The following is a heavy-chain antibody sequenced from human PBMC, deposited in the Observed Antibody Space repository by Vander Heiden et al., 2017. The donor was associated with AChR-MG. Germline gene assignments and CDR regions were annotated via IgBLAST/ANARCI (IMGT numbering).Heavy chain of an antibody. D-gene: IGHD6-13*01. CDR2: ISGGGGST. Sequence: EMQLLESGGGLVQAGGSLRLSCAASGFTFHSYAMSWVRQAPGKGLEGVSGISGGGGSTYYADSVKGRFTISRDNSKNTLYLQMNSLRVEDTALYYCATEQQLVGYYAMDVWGQGTTVTVSS. J-gene: IGHJ6*02. CDR1: GFTFHSYA. V-gene: IGHV3-23*01. CDR3: ATEQQLVGYYAMDV.